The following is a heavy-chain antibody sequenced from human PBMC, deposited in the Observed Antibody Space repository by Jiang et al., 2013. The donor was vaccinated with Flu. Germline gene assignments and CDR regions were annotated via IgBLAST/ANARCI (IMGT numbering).Heavy chain of an antibody. J-gene: IGHJ5*02. CDR2: INAGNGNT. CDR3: ARVGAVAGTTWFDP. V-gene: IGHV1-3*01. D-gene: IGHD6-19*01. CDR1: GYTFTSYA. Sequence: SGYTFTSYAMHWVRQAPGQRLEWMGWINAGNGNTNNSQKFQGRVTITRDTSASTAYMELSSLRSEDTAVYYCARVGAVAGTTWFDPWGQGTLVTVSS.